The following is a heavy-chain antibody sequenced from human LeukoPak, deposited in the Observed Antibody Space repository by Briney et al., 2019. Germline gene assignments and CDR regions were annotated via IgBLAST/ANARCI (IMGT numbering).Heavy chain of an antibody. CDR2: IYTSGST. CDR3: ARGSDYYDSSGYYLAYYFDY. CDR1: GGSISSSSYY. D-gene: IGHD3-22*01. J-gene: IGHJ4*02. Sequence: PSETLSLTCTVSGGSISSSSYYWGWIRQPPGKGLEWIGRIYTSGSTNYNPSLKSRVTISVDTSKNQFSLKLSSVTAADTAVYYCARGSDYYDSSGYYLAYYFDYWGQGTLVTVSS. V-gene: IGHV4-39*07.